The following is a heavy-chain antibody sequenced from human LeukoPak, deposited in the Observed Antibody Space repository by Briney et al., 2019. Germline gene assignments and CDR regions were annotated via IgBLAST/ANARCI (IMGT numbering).Heavy chain of an antibody. CDR1: DGSVSSDKYY. CDR3: ARQDGGPGPFDV. D-gene: IGHD1-14*01. CDR2: IYYNGTT. Sequence: SETLSLTCSVSDGSVSSDKYYWNWIRQPPGKGLEWIGYIYYNGTTKYNPSLKSRVTISVDTSKGQFSLKLTSVTTADTAVYYCARQDGGPGPFDVWGRGTMVTVSS. J-gene: IGHJ3*01. V-gene: IGHV4-61*01.